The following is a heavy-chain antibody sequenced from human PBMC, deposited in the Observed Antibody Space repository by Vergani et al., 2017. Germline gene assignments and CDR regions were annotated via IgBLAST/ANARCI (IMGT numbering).Heavy chain of an antibody. CDR3: ARDGDYCGGDTNVCWFDP. V-gene: IGHV4-31*03. CDR2: IYYSGST. CDR1: GGSISSGGYY. D-gene: IGHD2-21*02. J-gene: IGHJ5*02. Sequence: QVQLQESGPGLVKPSQTLSLTCTVSGGSISSGGYYWSWIRQHPGKGLEWIWYIYYSGSTYYNPSLKSRGTISVNTSKNQFSLKLSSVTAADKAVYYCARDGDYCGGDTNVCWFDPWGQGTLVTVSS.